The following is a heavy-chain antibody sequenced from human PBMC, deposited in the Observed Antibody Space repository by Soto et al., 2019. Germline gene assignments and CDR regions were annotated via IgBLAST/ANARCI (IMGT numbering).Heavy chain of an antibody. CDR1: GGSISSGDYF. CDR3: ARDSSGWNWFDP. D-gene: IGHD6-19*01. V-gene: IGHV4-30-4*01. Sequence: QVQLQESGPGLVKPSQTLSLTCTVSGGSISSGDYFWSWFRQPPGKGLEWIGYIYHSGSAYYNPSLKSRVTISVDTSKNQFSLKLSSETAADTAVYYCARDSSGWNWFDPWGQGTLVTVSS. CDR2: IYHSGSA. J-gene: IGHJ5*02.